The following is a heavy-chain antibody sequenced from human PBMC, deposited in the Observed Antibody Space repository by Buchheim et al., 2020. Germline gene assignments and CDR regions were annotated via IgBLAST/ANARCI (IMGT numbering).Heavy chain of an antibody. Sequence: QVQLQESGPGLVKPSQTLSLTCTVSGGSISSGGYYWSWIRQHPGKGLEWIGYIYYSGSTYYNPSLKCRVTISVDTSKNQFSLKLSSVTAADTAVYYCARGWSSLRFLEWLFGWFDPWGQGTL. V-gene: IGHV4-31*03. CDR2: IYYSGST. CDR3: ARGWSSLRFLEWLFGWFDP. CDR1: GGSISSGGYY. D-gene: IGHD3-3*01. J-gene: IGHJ5*02.